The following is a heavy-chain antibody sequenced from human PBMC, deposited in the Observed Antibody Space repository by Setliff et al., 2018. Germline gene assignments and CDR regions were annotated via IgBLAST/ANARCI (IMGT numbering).Heavy chain of an antibody. J-gene: IGHJ4*02. V-gene: IGHV1-24*01. Sequence: GASVQVSCKVSGNTLTHLSIHWVRQAPGEGLEWIGGFDPEEGERIYAPRLQGRVTMTEDTSSDTAYMELSSLRPEDTAVYYCAIDWVVRGFINGDSFDYWGQGTLVTVSS. CDR2: FDPEEGER. CDR1: GNTLTHLS. CDR3: AIDWVVRGFINGDSFDY. D-gene: IGHD3-10*01.